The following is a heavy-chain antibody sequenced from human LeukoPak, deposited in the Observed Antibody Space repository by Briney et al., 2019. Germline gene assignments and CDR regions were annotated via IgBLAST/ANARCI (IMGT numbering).Heavy chain of an antibody. Sequence: GGSLRLSCAASGFIFNLYAMTWVRQAPGKGLEWISTIGGNGLSTYYADSVKGRFTISRDNSKNTLYLQTNTLRVEDTAVYYCAKDLYGDYGNWFDPWGQGTLVTVSS. CDR3: AKDLYGDYGNWFDP. J-gene: IGHJ5*02. CDR2: IGGNGLST. CDR1: GFIFNLYA. D-gene: IGHD4-17*01. V-gene: IGHV3-23*01.